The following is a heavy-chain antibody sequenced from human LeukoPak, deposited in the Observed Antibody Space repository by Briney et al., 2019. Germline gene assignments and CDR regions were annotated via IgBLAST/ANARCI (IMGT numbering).Heavy chain of an antibody. CDR3: TTDPRLLRRSYSLVEYFQY. D-gene: IGHD1-26*01. Sequence: NPGGSLRLSCAASGFTFSNAWMSWVRQAPGKGLEWVGRIKSKTDGGTTDYAAPVKGRFTISRDDSKNTLYLQMNSLKTEDTAVYYCTTDPRLLRRSYSLVEYFQYWGQGTLVTVSS. CDR2: IKSKTDGGTT. CDR1: GFTFSNAW. J-gene: IGHJ1*01. V-gene: IGHV3-15*01.